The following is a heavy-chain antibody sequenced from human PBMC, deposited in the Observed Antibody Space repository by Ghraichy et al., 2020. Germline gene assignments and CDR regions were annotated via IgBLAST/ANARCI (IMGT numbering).Heavy chain of an antibody. J-gene: IGHJ3*02. Sequence: GGSLRLSCAATGFTFSNYAMSWVRQAPGKGLEWVSAISGSGGSTYYADSVKGRFTISRDISKNTLYLQMNSLRAEDTAVYYCAKTKYCSSTSCLGDAFDIWGQGTMVTVSS. V-gene: IGHV3-23*01. CDR1: GFTFSNYA. CDR2: ISGSGGST. CDR3: AKTKYCSSTSCLGDAFDI. D-gene: IGHD2-2*01.